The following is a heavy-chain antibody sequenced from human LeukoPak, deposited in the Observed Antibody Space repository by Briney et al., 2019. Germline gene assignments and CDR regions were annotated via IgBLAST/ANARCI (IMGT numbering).Heavy chain of an antibody. CDR3: VRDDWYSSSWYFDY. J-gene: IGHJ4*02. D-gene: IGHD6-13*01. Sequence: GKSLRLSCAASGFTFSSYAMHWVRQAPGKGLEWVAVISYDGGNRYYADSVKGRFNISRDNSKKTLYLQMNSLRAEDTALYYCVRDDWYSSSWYFDYWGQGTLVTVSS. CDR2: ISYDGGNR. CDR1: GFTFSSYA. V-gene: IGHV3-30*04.